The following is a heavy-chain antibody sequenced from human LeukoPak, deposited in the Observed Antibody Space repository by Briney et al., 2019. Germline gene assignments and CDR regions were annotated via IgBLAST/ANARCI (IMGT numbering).Heavy chain of an antibody. D-gene: IGHD6-19*01. J-gene: IGHJ6*02. Sequence: GGSLRLSCAASGFTFSSYTMNWVRQAPGKGLEWVSSISSSSSYIYYADSVKGRFTISRDNAKNSLYLQMNSLRAEDTAVYYCAKEAVQWLVYYYYGMDVWGQGTTVTVSS. CDR3: AKEAVQWLVYYYYGMDV. V-gene: IGHV3-21*01. CDR1: GFTFSSYT. CDR2: ISSSSSYI.